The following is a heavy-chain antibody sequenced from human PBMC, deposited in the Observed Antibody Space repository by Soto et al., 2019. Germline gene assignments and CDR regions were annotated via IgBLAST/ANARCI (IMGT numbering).Heavy chain of an antibody. CDR2: ISTDESST. Sequence: EVQLVESGGGLVQPGGSLRLSCVASGFTFSNYWMHWVRQAPGKGLVWVSRISTDESSTNYADSVTGRFTISRDSAMNTLYLQMNSLRAEETAVYYCARDNWNSYWGQGTLVTVSS. CDR3: ARDNWNSY. V-gene: IGHV3-74*01. CDR1: GFTFSNYW. D-gene: IGHD1-7*01. J-gene: IGHJ4*02.